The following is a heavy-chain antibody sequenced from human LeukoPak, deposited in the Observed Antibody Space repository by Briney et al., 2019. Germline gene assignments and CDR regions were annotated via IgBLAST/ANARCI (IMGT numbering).Heavy chain of an antibody. D-gene: IGHD4-23*01. J-gene: IGHJ5*02. CDR3: AREVGGNYQVWFDP. CDR2: TSYRSKWYN. Sequence: SQTLSLTCAISGDSVSSNSAAWNWIRQYPSRDLEWLGRTSYRSKWYNDYAVSVKSRITINPDTSKNQYSLQLNSVTPEDTAVYYCAREVGGNYQVWFDPWGQGTLVTVSS. V-gene: IGHV6-1*01. CDR1: GDSVSSNSAA.